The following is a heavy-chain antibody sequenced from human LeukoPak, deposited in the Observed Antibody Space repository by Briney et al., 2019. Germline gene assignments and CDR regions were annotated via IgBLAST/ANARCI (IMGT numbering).Heavy chain of an antibody. CDR1: GFTFSSYG. J-gene: IGHJ5*02. CDR3: AKVGGTWFDP. Sequence: GGSLRLSCAASGFTFSSYGMHWVRQAPGKGLEWVAVISYDGSNKYYADSVKGRFTISRDNSKNTLYLQTNSLRAEDTAVYYCAKVGGTWFDPWGQGTLVTVSS. D-gene: IGHD3-16*01. CDR2: ISYDGSNK. V-gene: IGHV3-30*18.